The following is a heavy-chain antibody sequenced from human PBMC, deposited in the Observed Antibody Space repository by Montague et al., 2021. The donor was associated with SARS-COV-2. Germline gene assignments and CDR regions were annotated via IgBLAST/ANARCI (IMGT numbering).Heavy chain of an antibody. CDR1: GDSISSSSYH. CDR3: TRHVHMTWPEPSPGFDY. Sequence: SETLSLTCTVSGDSISSSSYHWGWIRQPPGKGLEWIGSVHYSGRPYYXPSLKSRVTIYVDTSKNQLSLKLSSVTAADTAVYYCTRHVHMTWPEPSPGFDYWGQGTLVTVSS. CDR2: VHYSGRP. V-gene: IGHV4-39*01. D-gene: IGHD1-1*01. J-gene: IGHJ4*02.